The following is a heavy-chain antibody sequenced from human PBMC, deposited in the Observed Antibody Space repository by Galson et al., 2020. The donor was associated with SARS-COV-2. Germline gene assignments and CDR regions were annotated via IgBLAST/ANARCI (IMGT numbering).Heavy chain of an antibody. CDR1: GGSIRSNSYS. J-gene: IGHJ4*02. CDR3: ARDLGYSYGRQTIFDY. CDR2: FFYSGST. D-gene: IGHD5-18*01. Sequence: SETLSLTCTVSGGSIRSNSYSWGWIRQPPGKGLEWIGSFFYSGSTYYNPSLKRRVTISVDTSKNQFSLKLTSVTAADTAVYSCARDLGYSYGRQTIFDYWGQGTLVTVSS. V-gene: IGHV4-39*07.